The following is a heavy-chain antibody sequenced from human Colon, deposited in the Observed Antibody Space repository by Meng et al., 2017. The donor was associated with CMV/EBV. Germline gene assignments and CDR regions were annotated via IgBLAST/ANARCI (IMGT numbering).Heavy chain of an antibody. Sequence: ASGYTFTSYDINWVRQATGQGLEWMGIINPSGGSTNYAQKVQGRVTMTRDTSTSTVYMELSSLRSEDTAVYYCARRFCSSSSCSLDYWGQGTLVTVSS. V-gene: IGHV1-46*01. CDR1: GYTFTSYD. CDR2: INPSGGST. D-gene: IGHD2-2*01. J-gene: IGHJ4*02. CDR3: ARRFCSSSSCSLDY.